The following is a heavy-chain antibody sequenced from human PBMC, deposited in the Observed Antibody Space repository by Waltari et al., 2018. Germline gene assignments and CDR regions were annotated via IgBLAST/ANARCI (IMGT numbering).Heavy chain of an antibody. Sequence: QVQLVESGGGVVQPGGSLRLSCAASGFTFSSYGMHWVRQAPGKGLEWVAFIRYDGSNKYYADSVKGRFTISRDNAKNSLYLQMNSLRAEDTAVYYCARRYSSGFDYWGQGTLVTVSS. CDR3: ARRYSSGFDY. CDR2: IRYDGSNK. D-gene: IGHD6-19*01. J-gene: IGHJ4*02. V-gene: IGHV3-30*02. CDR1: GFTFSSYG.